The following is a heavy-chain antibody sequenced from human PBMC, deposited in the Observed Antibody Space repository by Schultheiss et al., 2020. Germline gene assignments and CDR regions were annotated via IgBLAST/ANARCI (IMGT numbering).Heavy chain of an antibody. J-gene: IGHJ6*02. Sequence: SVKVSCKASGGTFSSYAISWVRQAPGQGLEWMGGIIPIFGTANYAQKFQGRVTITADKSTSTAYMELSSLRAEDTAVYYCARERGSSWLPYYYYGMDVWGQGTTVTLSS. D-gene: IGHD6-13*01. CDR1: GGTFSSYA. CDR2: IIPIFGTA. V-gene: IGHV1-69*06. CDR3: ARERGSSWLPYYYYGMDV.